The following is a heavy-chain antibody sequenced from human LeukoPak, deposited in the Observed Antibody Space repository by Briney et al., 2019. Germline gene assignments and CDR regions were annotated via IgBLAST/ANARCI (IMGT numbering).Heavy chain of an antibody. V-gene: IGHV4-34*01. CDR2: INHSGST. CDR1: GGSFSGYY. J-gene: IGHJ6*04. D-gene: IGHD6-19*01. CDR3: ARGHKQWPV. Sequence: KPSETLSLTCAVYGGSFSGYYWSWIRQPPGKGLEWIGEINHSGSTNYNPSLKSRVTISVDTSKNQFSLKLSSVTAAGTAVYYCARGHKQWPVWGKGTTVTVSS.